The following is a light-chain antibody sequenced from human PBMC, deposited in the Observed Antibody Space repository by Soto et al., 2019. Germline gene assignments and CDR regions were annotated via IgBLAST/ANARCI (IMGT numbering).Light chain of an antibody. Sequence: EIVLTQSPATLSLSPGGRATLSCRATQSVSSYLAWYQHKPGQAPRLHIYDASNRATGIPARFSGSGSGTDFTLTISSLEPEDFAVYYCQQRSTWPLTFGGGTKVEIK. CDR1: QSVSSY. J-gene: IGKJ4*01. V-gene: IGKV3-11*01. CDR2: DAS. CDR3: QQRSTWPLT.